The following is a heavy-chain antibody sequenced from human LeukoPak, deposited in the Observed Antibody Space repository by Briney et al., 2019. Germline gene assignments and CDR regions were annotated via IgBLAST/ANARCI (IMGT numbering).Heavy chain of an antibody. Sequence: PGGSLRLSCAPSGFTFSNAWMSWVRQAPGKGLEWVGRIKSKADGGTTDYAAPVKGRSTISRDDSKNTLYLQMNSLKTEDTAVYYCTTDWTLGPPPSGDYWGQGTLVTVSS. D-gene: IGHD3/OR15-3a*01. J-gene: IGHJ4*02. CDR2: IKSKADGGTT. V-gene: IGHV3-15*01. CDR1: GFTFSNAW. CDR3: TTDWTLGPPPSGDY.